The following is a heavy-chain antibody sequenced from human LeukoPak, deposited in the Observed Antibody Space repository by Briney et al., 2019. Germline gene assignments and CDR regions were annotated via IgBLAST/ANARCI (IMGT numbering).Heavy chain of an antibody. CDR3: ARVGSKSDSSSWELVY. J-gene: IGHJ4*02. D-gene: IGHD6-13*01. Sequence: ASVKVSCKASGYTFTSYAMHWVRQAPGQRLEWMGWINAGNGNTKYSQKFQGRDTITRDTSASTAYMELSSLRSEDTAVYYCARVGSKSDSSSWELVYWGQGTLVTVSS. CDR1: GYTFTSYA. CDR2: INAGNGNT. V-gene: IGHV1-3*01.